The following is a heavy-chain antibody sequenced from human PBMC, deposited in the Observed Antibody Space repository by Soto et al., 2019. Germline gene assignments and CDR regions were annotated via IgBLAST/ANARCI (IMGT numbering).Heavy chain of an antibody. J-gene: IGHJ4*02. V-gene: IGHV3-23*01. CDR3: AKTGGPVNRASDY. D-gene: IGHD3-16*01. CDR1: GFTFSNYA. Sequence: GGSLRLSCAASGFTFSNYAMSWVRQAPGKGLEWVSAISGSGDSTYYADSVKGRFSISRDNSKNTLYLQMNSLRAEDTAVYYCAKTGGPVNRASDYWGQGTLVTVSS. CDR2: ISGSGDST.